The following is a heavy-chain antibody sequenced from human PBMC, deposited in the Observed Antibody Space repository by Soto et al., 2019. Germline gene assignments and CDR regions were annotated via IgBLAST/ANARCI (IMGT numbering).Heavy chain of an antibody. CDR3: AKDRGLAESGRWSHYYYGMDV. CDR2: ISSDGSSK. CDR1: GFPRPKKG. D-gene: IGHD1-26*01. V-gene: IGHV3-30*18. J-gene: IGHJ6*02. Sequence: SLNLSCVDVGFPRPKKGLRRVCQAQCQGLEGVAVISSDGSSKYYGDSVRGRFTISRDNSKNTLFLEMNSLRSEDTAVYYCAKDRGLAESGRWSHYYYGMDVWGQGT.